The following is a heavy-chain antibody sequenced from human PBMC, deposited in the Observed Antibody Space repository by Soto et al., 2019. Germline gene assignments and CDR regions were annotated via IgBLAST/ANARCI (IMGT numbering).Heavy chain of an antibody. CDR2: ISYDGSNK. Sequence: GGSLRLSCAASGFTFSSYGMHWVRQAPGKGLEWVAVISYDGSNKYYADSVKGRFTISRDNSKNTLYLQMNSLRAEDTAVYYCAKDIDWLLPYYFDYWGQGTLVTVSS. CDR1: GFTFSSYG. J-gene: IGHJ4*02. CDR3: AKDIDWLLPYYFDY. D-gene: IGHD3-9*01. V-gene: IGHV3-30*18.